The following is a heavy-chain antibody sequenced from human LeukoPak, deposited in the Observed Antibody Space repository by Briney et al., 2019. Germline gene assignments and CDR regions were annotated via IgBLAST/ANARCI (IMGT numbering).Heavy chain of an antibody. Sequence: GASVKVSCKASGYTFTSYGISWVRQAPGQGLEWMGWISAYNGNTNYAQKLQGRVTMTTDTSTSTAYMELRSLRSDDTAVYYCAREDWDTAMVTGPDYYYGMDVWGQGTTVTASS. CDR1: GYTFTSYG. J-gene: IGHJ6*02. CDR3: AREDWDTAMVTGPDYYYGMDV. V-gene: IGHV1-18*01. D-gene: IGHD5-18*01. CDR2: ISAYNGNT.